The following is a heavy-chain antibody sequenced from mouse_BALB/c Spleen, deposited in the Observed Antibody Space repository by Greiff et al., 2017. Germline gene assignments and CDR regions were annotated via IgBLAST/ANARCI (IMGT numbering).Heavy chain of an antibody. CDR1: GFTFSSFG. J-gene: IGHJ3*01. CDR2: ISSGSSTI. CDR3: ARSNYYGSSIAY. D-gene: IGHD1-1*01. V-gene: IGHV5-17*02. Sequence: LVESGGGLVQPGGSRKLSCAASGFTFSSFGMHWVRQAPEKGLEWVAYISSGSSTIYYADTVKGRFTISRDNPKNTLFLQMTSLRSEDTAMYYCARSNYYGSSIAYWGQGTLVTVSA.